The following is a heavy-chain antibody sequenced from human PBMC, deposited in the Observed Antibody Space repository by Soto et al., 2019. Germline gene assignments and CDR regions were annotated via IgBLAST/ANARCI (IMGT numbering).Heavy chain of an antibody. V-gene: IGHV1-3*01. J-gene: IGHJ4*02. CDR1: GFVSTNHN. D-gene: IGHD6-19*01. CDR2: INAGNGNT. CDR3: ASDYGSNWRL. Sequence: QAHLVQSGTEVKMPGDSVQVSCKASGFVSTNHNFHWVRQAPGQSLEWMGRINAGNGNTQYSQNFQGRVTFTSDPSASTAFMELTHLRFEDRGMYYCASDYGSNWRLWGQGTLVSVS.